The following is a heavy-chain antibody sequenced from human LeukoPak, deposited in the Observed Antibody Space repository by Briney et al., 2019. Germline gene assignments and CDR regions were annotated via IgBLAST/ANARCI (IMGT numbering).Heavy chain of an antibody. CDR1: GFTFSSYG. CDR3: TTGGYGYPFDY. CDR2: ISYDGSNK. V-gene: IGHV3-30*03. D-gene: IGHD5-18*01. Sequence: GGSLRLSCAASGFTFSSYGMHWVRQAPGKGLEWVAVISYDGSNKYYADSVKGRFTISRDDSKNTLYLQMNSLKTEDTAVYYCTTGGYGYPFDYWGQGTLVTVSS. J-gene: IGHJ4*02.